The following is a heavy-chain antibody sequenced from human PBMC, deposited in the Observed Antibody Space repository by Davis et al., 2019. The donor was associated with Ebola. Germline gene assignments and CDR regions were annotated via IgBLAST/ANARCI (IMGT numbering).Heavy chain of an antibody. D-gene: IGHD2-15*01. CDR2: ISGSGATT. CDR3: AKVDCSGGSCYAFDI. J-gene: IGHJ3*02. Sequence: GGSLRLSCAASGFTFSNYAMSWVRQAPGKGLEWVSGISGSGATTYYADSVKGRFTISRDNSKNTLYLQMNSLRAEDTAVYYCAKVDCSGGSCYAFDIWGQGTMVTVSS. CDR1: GFTFSNYA. V-gene: IGHV3-23*01.